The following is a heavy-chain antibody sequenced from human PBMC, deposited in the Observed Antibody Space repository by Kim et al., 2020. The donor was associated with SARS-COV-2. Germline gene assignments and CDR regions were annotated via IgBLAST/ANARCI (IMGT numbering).Heavy chain of an antibody. CDR3: AKDGSYSSGWYSSNYCMDV. D-gene: IGHD6-19*01. CDR1: GFTFDDYA. J-gene: IGHJ6*02. V-gene: IGHV3-9*01. CDR2: ISWNSGSI. Sequence: GGSLRLSCAASGFTFDDYAMHWVRQAPGKGLEWVSGISWNSGSIGYADSVKGRFTISRDNAKNSLYLQMNSLRAEDTALYYCAKDGSYSSGWYSSNYCMDVWVQGTTVTVSS.